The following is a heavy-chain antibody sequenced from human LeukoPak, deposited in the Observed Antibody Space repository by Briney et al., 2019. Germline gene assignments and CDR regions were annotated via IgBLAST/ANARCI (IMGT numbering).Heavy chain of an antibody. V-gene: IGHV1-18*01. CDR3: ARERKSSYDTLTGYYTSDAFDI. J-gene: IGHJ3*02. Sequence: ASVKVSCTAAGYSLITYGISWVRQAPGQGLEWMGWISAYNGNTNYAQKLQRRVTVTTDTSTHTAYMELRSLRSDDTAVYYCARERKSSYDTLTGYYTSDAFDIWGQGTMVTVSS. D-gene: IGHD3-9*01. CDR1: GYSLITYG. CDR2: ISAYNGNT.